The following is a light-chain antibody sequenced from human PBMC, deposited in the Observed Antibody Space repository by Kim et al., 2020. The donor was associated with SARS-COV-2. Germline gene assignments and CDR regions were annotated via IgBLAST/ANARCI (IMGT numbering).Light chain of an antibody. CDR2: RTS. J-gene: IGKJ2*02. V-gene: IGKV3-20*01. CDR3: QQYSNSLGT. CDR1: QSVSSIY. Sequence: SPGEGATLSCRASQSVSSIYLAWYQQKLGQAPRLLIYRTSIRATGIPDRFSGSGSGTDFTLTISRLEPEDFAVYYCQQYSNSLGTFGQGTKVDIK.